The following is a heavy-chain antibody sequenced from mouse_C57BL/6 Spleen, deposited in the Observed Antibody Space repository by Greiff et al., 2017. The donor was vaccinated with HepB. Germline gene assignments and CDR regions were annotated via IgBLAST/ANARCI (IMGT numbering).Heavy chain of an antibody. CDR2: IWSGGST. CDR3: ARPAQATEGFAY. V-gene: IGHV2-2*01. J-gene: IGHJ3*01. D-gene: IGHD3-2*02. CDR1: GFSFTSYG. Sequence: QVQLKESGPGLVQPSQSLSITCTVSGFSFTSYGVHWVRQSPGKGLEWLGVIWSGGSTDYNAAFISRLSISKDNSKSQVYLKMNSLQADDTAIYYCARPAQATEGFAYWGQGTLVTVSA.